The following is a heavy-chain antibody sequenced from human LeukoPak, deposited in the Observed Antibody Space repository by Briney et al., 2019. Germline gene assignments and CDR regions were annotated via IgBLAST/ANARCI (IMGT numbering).Heavy chain of an antibody. D-gene: IGHD6-19*01. CDR2: IYYSGST. CDR3: ARVDSSGLFDY. J-gene: IGHJ4*02. CDR1: GGSISSGDYY. Sequence: PSETLSLTCTVSGGSISSGDYYWSWIRQPPGKGLEWIGYIYYSGSTYYNPSLKSRVTISVDTSKNQFSLKLSSVTAADTAVYYCARVDSSGLFDYWGQGTLVTVSS. V-gene: IGHV4-30-4*01.